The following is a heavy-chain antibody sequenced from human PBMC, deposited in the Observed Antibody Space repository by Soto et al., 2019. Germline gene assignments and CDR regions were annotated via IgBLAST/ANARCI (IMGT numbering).Heavy chain of an antibody. Sequence: QVQLVESGGGVVQPGRSLRLSCAASGFTFSRYAMHWVLQAPGKGLEWVAVISYDGSNKYYADSVKGRFTISRDNSKNTLYLQMNSLRAEDTAVYYCARDKSPYSSGWHNRHFDSWGQGTLVTVSS. CDR1: GFTFSRYA. CDR3: ARDKSPYSSGWHNRHFDS. V-gene: IGHV3-30-3*01. CDR2: ISYDGSNK. D-gene: IGHD6-19*01. J-gene: IGHJ4*02.